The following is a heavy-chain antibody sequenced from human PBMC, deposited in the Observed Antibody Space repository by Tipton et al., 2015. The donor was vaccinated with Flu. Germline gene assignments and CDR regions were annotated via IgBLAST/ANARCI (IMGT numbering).Heavy chain of an antibody. CDR1: GGSISSGGYY. Sequence: TLSLTCTVSGGSISSGGYYWSWIRQHPGKGLEWIGYIHYSGSSSYNPSLKSRVTISMDTSKNQFSLKLSSVTAADTAVYYCARDSPASTYYSDMGVWGQGTTVTVSS. V-gene: IGHV4-31*03. CDR3: ARDSPASTYYSDMGV. D-gene: IGHD2-2*01. CDR2: IHYSGSS. J-gene: IGHJ6*02.